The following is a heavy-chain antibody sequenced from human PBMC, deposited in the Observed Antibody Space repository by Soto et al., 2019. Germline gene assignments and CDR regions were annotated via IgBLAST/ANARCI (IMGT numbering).Heavy chain of an antibody. Sequence: QVQLVQSGAEVKKPGSSVMVSCKASGGTFSSYAISWVRQAPGQGLEWMGGIIPIFGTATYAQKFQGRVTIXXDESTSTAYLELTSLRSEDTAVYSCARVPSGAVRNYYGMDVWGQGTTVTVSS. CDR2: IIPIFGTA. V-gene: IGHV1-69*05. CDR3: ARVPSGAVRNYYGMDV. D-gene: IGHD4-17*01. CDR1: GGTFSSYA. J-gene: IGHJ6*02.